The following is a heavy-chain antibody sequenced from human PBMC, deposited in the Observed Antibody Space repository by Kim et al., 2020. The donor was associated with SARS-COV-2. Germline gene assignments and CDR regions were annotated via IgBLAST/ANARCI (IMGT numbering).Heavy chain of an antibody. CDR1: GASISSSSYY. CDR3: ARQAGIAARQVADF. V-gene: IGHV4-39*01. J-gene: IGHJ1*01. CDR2: IFHSGST. Sequence: SETLSLTCNVSGASISSSSYYWGWLRQTPGKGLEWIGTIFHSGSTYYRPSLKSRLSISIDTSKSHFSLRLRSVSAADTGIYYCARQAGIAARQVADFWGQGTHVTVSS. D-gene: IGHD6-6*01.